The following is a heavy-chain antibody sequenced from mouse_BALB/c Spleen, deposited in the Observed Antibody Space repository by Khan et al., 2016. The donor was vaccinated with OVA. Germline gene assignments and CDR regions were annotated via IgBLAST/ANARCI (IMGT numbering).Heavy chain of an antibody. CDR1: GYIFTSYW. V-gene: IGHV1-76*01. D-gene: IGHD3-2*02. CDR3: AREEALYYFDY. J-gene: IGHJ2*01. CDR2: IYPGTNNT. Sequence: QVQLKQSGAELARPGASVKLSCKTSGYIFTSYWIHWVKQRPGQGLEWIARIYPGTNNTYYNEKLKDKATLTADKSSSTAYMQLSSLKSEDSAVYFCAREEALYYFDYGGGGKTLS.